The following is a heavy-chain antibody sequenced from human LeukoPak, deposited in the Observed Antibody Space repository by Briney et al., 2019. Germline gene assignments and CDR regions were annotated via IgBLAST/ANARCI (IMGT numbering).Heavy chain of an antibody. CDR2: INPNSGGT. D-gene: IGHD1-26*01. CDR1: GYPFTAYY. J-gene: IGHJ4*02. V-gene: IGHV1-2*02. CDR3: ARGVSGTYRFDY. Sequence: ASVKVSCKASGYPFTAYYMHWVRQAPGQGLEWMGWINPNSGGTNYAQKFQGRVTMTRDTSISTAYMELSRLRSDDTAVYYCARGVSGTYRFDYWGQGTLVTVSS.